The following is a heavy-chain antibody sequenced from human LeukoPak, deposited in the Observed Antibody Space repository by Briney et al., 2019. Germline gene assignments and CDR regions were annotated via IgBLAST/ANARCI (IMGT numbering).Heavy chain of an antibody. CDR2: MNPNSGNT. V-gene: IGHV1-8*01. CDR1: GYTFTSYD. D-gene: IGHD2-2*01. J-gene: IGHJ6*03. CDR3: ARKGPANYYYYYMDV. Sequence: ASVKVPCKASGYTFTSYDINWVRQATGQGLEWMGWMNPNSGNTGYAQKFQGRVTMTRNTSISTAHMELSSLRSEDTAVYFCARKGPANYYYYYMDVWGKGTTVTVSS.